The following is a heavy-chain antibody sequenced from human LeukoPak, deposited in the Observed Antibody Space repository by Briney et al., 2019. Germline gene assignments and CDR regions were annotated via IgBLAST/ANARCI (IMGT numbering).Heavy chain of an antibody. CDR3: ARGGNIFWSGYYDYFDP. V-gene: IGHV4-4*07. CDR2: VYTSGRT. Sequence: SETLSLTCNVSGGSIHSYYWNWIRQPAGKGREWIGRVYTSGRTIYNPSLKSGVTMSVDASKNLLSLKVASVSAADPAVYYCARGGNIFWSGYYDYFDPWGQGTLVIVSS. J-gene: IGHJ4*02. CDR1: GGSIHSYY. D-gene: IGHD3-3*01.